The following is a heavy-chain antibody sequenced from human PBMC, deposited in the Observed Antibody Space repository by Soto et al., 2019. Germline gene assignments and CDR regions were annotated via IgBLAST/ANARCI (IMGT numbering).Heavy chain of an antibody. V-gene: IGHV4-59*08. CDR2: IFYRGRC. Sequence: QVQLQESGPGLVKPSETLSLTCTVSGGSISSYYWRWICQPPGKGLEWIGYIFYRGRCNSNPSLKSRVPISVDRSKMQYSLRLSSVTAADTAVYYCARGIAARPVILGALDIWGQGTMVTVSS. J-gene: IGHJ3*02. CDR3: ARGIAARPVILGALDI. CDR1: GGSISSYY. D-gene: IGHD6-6*01.